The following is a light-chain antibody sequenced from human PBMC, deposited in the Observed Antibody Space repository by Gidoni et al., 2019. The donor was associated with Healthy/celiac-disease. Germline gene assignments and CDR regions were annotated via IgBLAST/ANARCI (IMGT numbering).Light chain of an antibody. J-gene: IGLJ2*01. CDR2: GHR. V-gene: IGLV1-40*01. CDR3: QSYDSSLSGSEV. CDR1: SSNIGAGYD. Sequence: QSVLTQPPSVSRAPGQMVTISCTGSSSNIGAGYDVHWYQQLPGTAPKLLIYGHRNRPSGVPDRFSGSKSGTSASLAITVLQAEDEADYYCQSYDSSLSGSEVFGGGTKLTVL.